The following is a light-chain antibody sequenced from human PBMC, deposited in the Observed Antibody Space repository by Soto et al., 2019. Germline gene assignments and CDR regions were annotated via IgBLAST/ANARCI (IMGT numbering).Light chain of an antibody. CDR3: SSYTSTNTRWV. CDR2: DVN. Sequence: QSLLTQPASVSGSPGQSITISCTGASSDIGGYNYVSWYQQHPGKAPKLMIYDVNNRPSGVSNRFSGSKSGNTASLTISGLQAEDEADYYCSSYTSTNTRWVFGGGTKLTVL. CDR1: SSDIGGYNY. J-gene: IGLJ3*02. V-gene: IGLV2-14*01.